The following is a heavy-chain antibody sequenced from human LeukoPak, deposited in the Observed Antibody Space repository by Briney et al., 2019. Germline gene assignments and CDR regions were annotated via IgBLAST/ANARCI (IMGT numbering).Heavy chain of an antibody. J-gene: IGHJ5*02. V-gene: IGHV4-31*03. D-gene: IGHD2-21*02. Sequence: SQTLSLTCTVSGASISSGGNYWSWIRQHPGKGLEWLGYIYYSGTTYYNPSLKSRLTMLVDTSKNQFSLKLSSVTAADTAVYYCARGPVTAYNWFDPWGQGTLVTVSS. CDR3: ARGPVTAYNWFDP. CDR2: IYYSGTT. CDR1: GASISSGGNY.